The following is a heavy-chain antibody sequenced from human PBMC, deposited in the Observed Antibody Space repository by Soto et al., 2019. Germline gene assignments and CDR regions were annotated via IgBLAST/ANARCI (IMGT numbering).Heavy chain of an antibody. Sequence: QVQLVQSGAEVKKPGSSVKVSCKASGGTFSSYAISWVRQAPGQGLEWMGGIIPIFGTANYAQKFQGRVTITADESKSTGYMELSSLRSEDTAGYYCARVWTTVVPRDEAFDYWGQGTLVTVSS. CDR1: GGTFSSYA. D-gene: IGHD4-17*01. J-gene: IGHJ4*02. V-gene: IGHV1-69*12. CDR3: ARVWTTVVPRDEAFDY. CDR2: IIPIFGTA.